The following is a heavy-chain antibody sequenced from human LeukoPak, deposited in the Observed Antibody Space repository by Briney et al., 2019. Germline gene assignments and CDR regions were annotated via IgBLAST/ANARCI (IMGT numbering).Heavy chain of an antibody. CDR1: GFTFGKYW. CDR3: AREGPRGNSQFDY. Sequence: GGSLRLSCVASGFTFGKYWMSWVRQAPGKGLEWVSYISSSGSTIYYADSVKGRLTISRDNSKNTLYLQMNSLRAEDTAIYYCAREGPRGNSQFDYWGQGTLVTVSS. D-gene: IGHD2/OR15-2a*01. V-gene: IGHV3-48*01. CDR2: ISSSGSTI. J-gene: IGHJ4*02.